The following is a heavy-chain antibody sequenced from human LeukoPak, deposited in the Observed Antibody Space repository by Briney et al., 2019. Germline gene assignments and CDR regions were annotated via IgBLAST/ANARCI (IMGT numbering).Heavy chain of an antibody. CDR1: GFTFKSDW. Sequence: PGGSLRLSCEASGFTFKSDWMSWVRQAPGKGLEWVANIKQDGSEKYYVDSVKGRFTISRDNAKNSLYLQMNSLRAEDTAVYYCAREVTPYYWGQGTLVTVSS. J-gene: IGHJ4*02. V-gene: IGHV3-7*01. CDR3: AREVTPYY. CDR2: IKQDGSEK. D-gene: IGHD2-15*01.